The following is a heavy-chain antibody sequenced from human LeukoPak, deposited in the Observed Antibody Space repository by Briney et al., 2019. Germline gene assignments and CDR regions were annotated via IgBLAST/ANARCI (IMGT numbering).Heavy chain of an antibody. D-gene: IGHD3-3*01. J-gene: IGHJ6*02. CDR3: ARHVTLRFLEWLDV. Sequence: PSETLPLICTVSGGSISSYYWSWIRQPPGKGLEWIGYIYYSGNTNYNPSLKSRVTISVDTSKNQFSLKLSSVTAADTAVYYCARHVTLRFLEWLDVWGQGPRSPSP. CDR1: GGSISSYY. CDR2: IYYSGNT. V-gene: IGHV4-59*08.